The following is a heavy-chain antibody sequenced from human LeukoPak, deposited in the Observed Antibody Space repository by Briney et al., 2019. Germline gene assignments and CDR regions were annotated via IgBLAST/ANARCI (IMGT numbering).Heavy chain of an antibody. Sequence: ASVKVSCKTSGYAFTSYDINWVRHAPGQGLEWMGWMNPNTGHTGSAEQFQGRVTMTRNTSISTAYMELSSLKSEDTATYYCARGRTDCNDGVCYSNYYYMDVWGKGTTVTVSS. J-gene: IGHJ6*03. D-gene: IGHD2-8*01. CDR2: MNPNTGHT. CDR1: GYAFTSYD. V-gene: IGHV1-8*01. CDR3: ARGRTDCNDGVCYSNYYYMDV.